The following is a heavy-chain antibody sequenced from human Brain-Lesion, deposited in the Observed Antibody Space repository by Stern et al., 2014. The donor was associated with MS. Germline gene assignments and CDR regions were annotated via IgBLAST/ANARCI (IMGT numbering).Heavy chain of an antibody. Sequence: EVQLVQSGGGLVQPGGSLRLSCAASEFTFSSFWMNWVRQAPGKGLEWVANIKQDGSETYYVDSGKGRFTISRDNAKNSLFLQMNSLRAEDTAIYYCVREAEASYDYFWGTWRRNNYFDSWGQGTLVTVSS. CDR1: EFTFSSFW. D-gene: IGHD3-16*01. CDR3: VREAEASYDYFWGTWRRNNYFDS. V-gene: IGHV3-7*01. J-gene: IGHJ4*02. CDR2: IKQDGSET.